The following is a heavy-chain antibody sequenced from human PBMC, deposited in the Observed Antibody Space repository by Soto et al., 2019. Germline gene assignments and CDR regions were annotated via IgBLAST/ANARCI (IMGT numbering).Heavy chain of an antibody. V-gene: IGHV3-53*01. D-gene: IGHD3-10*01. J-gene: IGHJ6*02. CDR1: GFTVSRNY. CDR3: ARDQSYXSASSNKRYPYFYGMDV. Sequence: PGGSLRLSCAASGFTVSRNYMSWVRQAPGKGLEWVSYIYSDGTTYYADSVKGRFTISRDNSNNTLYLHMNSLRVEDTAAYYCARDQSYXSASSNKRYPYFYGMDVWGQGTTVTVSS. CDR2: IYSDGTT.